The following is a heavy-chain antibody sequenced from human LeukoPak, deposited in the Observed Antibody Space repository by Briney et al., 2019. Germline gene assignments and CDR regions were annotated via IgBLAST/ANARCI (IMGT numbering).Heavy chain of an antibody. D-gene: IGHD3-22*01. CDR3: ARRGYDSRGYHFYFDY. CDR2: IYPGTSDT. CDR1: GYSFTNYW. J-gene: IGHJ4*02. Sequence: GESLKISCKASGYSFTNYWIGWVRQMPGKGLEWMGIIYPGTSDTKYSPSLQGQVTVSADKSISTAYLQWSSLKASDTAMYYCARRGYDSRGYHFYFDYWGRGTLVTVSS. V-gene: IGHV5-51*01.